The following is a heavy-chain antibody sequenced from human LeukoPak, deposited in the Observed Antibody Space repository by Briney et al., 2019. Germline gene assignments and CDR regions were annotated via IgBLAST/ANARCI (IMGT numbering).Heavy chain of an antibody. CDR2: IDYSGST. Sequence: SETLSLTGTVSGGSMSSYYWSWIRQPPGKGLEWIAYIDYSGSTNYNPSLKSRVTISVDASKNQLSLKLSSVTAADTAVYYCARDRRRDLLHAFDIWGQGTMVTVSS. CDR1: GGSMSSYY. CDR3: ARDRRRDLLHAFDI. J-gene: IGHJ3*02. D-gene: IGHD1-26*01. V-gene: IGHV4-59*01.